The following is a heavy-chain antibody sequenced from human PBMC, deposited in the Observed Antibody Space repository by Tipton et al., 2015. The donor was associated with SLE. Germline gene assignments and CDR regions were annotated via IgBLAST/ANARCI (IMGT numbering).Heavy chain of an antibody. V-gene: IGHV4-59*02. CDR2: ISYSGST. CDR3: ARGFSGNRYYYYYMDV. CDR1: GDSVSNFH. J-gene: IGHJ6*03. Sequence: TLSLTCNVSGDSVSNFHWSWIRQPPGKGLEWIGYISYSGSTDYNPFLKSRVTISVDTSKNQFSLKLSSVTAADTAVYYCARGFSGNRYYYYYMDVWGKGTTVTVSS. D-gene: IGHD1-26*01.